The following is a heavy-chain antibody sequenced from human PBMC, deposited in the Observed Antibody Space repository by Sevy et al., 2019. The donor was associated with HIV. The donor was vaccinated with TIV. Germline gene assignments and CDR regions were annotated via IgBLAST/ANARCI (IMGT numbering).Heavy chain of an antibody. CDR1: GGSFSGYY. CDR2: INHSGST. Sequence: SETLSLTCAVYGGSFSGYYWSWIRQPPGKGLEWMGEINHSGSTTYNPSPKTRFTISVDTSKNQFSVKLSSVTAADTAVYDCAGGGRTWCYYGSGSLPYNWFDPWGQGTLVTVSS. V-gene: IGHV4-34*01. J-gene: IGHJ5*02. D-gene: IGHD3-10*01. CDR3: AGGGRTWCYYGSGSLPYNWFDP.